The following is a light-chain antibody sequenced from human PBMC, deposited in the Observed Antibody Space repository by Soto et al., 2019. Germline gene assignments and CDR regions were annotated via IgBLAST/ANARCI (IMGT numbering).Light chain of an antibody. J-gene: IGKJ4*01. V-gene: IGKV3-11*01. Sequence: EIVLIQSPATLSLSPGERATLSCRASQIIGNYLAWYQQKPGQAPRFLMYDISKRATGVPARFSGSGSGTDFTLTISSLEPEDFAVYYCQQRGNWPPTFGGGTKVEIK. CDR2: DIS. CDR1: QIIGNY. CDR3: QQRGNWPPT.